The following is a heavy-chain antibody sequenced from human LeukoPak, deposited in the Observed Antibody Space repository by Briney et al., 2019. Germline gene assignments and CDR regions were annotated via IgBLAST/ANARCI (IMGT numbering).Heavy chain of an antibody. J-gene: IGHJ5*02. CDR3: AGDKPNSSGYYHGFDP. CDR1: GGTLSSYA. Sequence: SVKVSCKASGGTLSSYAISWVRQAPGQGLEWMGGIIPIFGTANYAQKFQGRVTITADESTSTAYMELSSLRSEDTAVYYCAGDKPNSSGYYHGFDPWGQGTLVTVSS. CDR2: IIPIFGTA. V-gene: IGHV1-69*13. D-gene: IGHD3-22*01.